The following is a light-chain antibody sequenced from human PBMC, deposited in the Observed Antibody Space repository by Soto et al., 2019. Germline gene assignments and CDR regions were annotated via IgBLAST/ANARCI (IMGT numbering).Light chain of an antibody. CDR2: EES. Sequence: DIQMTQSPSTLSASVGDRVTFTCRASQSIRSRLAWYQQKPGKAPSLLIYEESTLHSGVPSRFSGRKVGTQFILTIDSLQPEDFATYYCQQVKSYPRTFGGGTKVDIK. CDR1: QSIRSR. J-gene: IGKJ4*01. CDR3: QQVKSYPRT. V-gene: IGKV1-5*01.